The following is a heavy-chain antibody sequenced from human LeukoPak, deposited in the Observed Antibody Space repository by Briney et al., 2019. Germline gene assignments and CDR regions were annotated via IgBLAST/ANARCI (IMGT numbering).Heavy chain of an antibody. J-gene: IGHJ5*02. Sequence: SETLSLTCAVSGGSIRNDYWSWIRQPPGKGLEWTAYINYSGSTNYNPSLESRVTISVDTSKNLFSLKITSVTAADTAVYYCARHRPGERRFDPWGQGTLVTVSS. CDR2: INYSGST. CDR1: GGSIRNDY. D-gene: IGHD3-16*01. CDR3: ARHRPGERRFDP. V-gene: IGHV4-59*08.